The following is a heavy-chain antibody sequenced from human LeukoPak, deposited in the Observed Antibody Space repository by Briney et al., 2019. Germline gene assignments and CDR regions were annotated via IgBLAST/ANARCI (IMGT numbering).Heavy chain of an antibody. J-gene: IGHJ1*01. CDR3: ARDAYYYDSSGYYYAEYFQH. CDR2: IYTSGST. CDR1: GGSISSGSYY. Sequence: SQTLSLTCTVSGGSISSGSYYWSWIRQPDGKGLEWIGRIYTSGSTNYNPSLKSRVTISVDTSKNQFSLKLSSVTAADTAVYYCARDAYYYDSSGYYYAEYFQHWGQGTLVTVSS. D-gene: IGHD3-22*01. V-gene: IGHV4-61*02.